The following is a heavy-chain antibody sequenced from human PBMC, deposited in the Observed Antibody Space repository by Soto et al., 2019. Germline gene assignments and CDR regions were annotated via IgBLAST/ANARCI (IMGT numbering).Heavy chain of an antibody. CDR1: GYTFTSYD. Sequence: GASVKVSCKASGYTFTSYDINWVRQATGQGLEWMGWMNPNSGNTGYAQKFQGRVTMTRNTSISTAYMELSGLRSEDTAVYYCARTLLRYFDWLSYYYYMDVWGKGTTVTVSS. V-gene: IGHV1-8*01. CDR2: MNPNSGNT. D-gene: IGHD3-9*01. CDR3: ARTLLRYFDWLSYYYYMDV. J-gene: IGHJ6*03.